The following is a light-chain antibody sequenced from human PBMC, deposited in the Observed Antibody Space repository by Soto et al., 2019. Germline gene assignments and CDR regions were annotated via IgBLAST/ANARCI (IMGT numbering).Light chain of an antibody. CDR1: QSVLHSPNNKNY. V-gene: IGKV4-1*01. J-gene: IGKJ2*01. CDR3: QQYYSPPYT. CDR2: WAS. Sequence: DIVMTQSPDSLAVSLGERATVNCKSRQSVLHSPNNKNYLTWYQQKPGQPPKLRFYWASTRESGVPDRISGSGSETDFTLTISSLQAEDVAVYYCQQYYSPPYTFGQGTKREI.